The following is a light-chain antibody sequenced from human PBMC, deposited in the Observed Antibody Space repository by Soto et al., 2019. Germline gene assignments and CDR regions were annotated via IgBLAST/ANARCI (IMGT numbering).Light chain of an antibody. CDR1: QSVSSN. Sequence: EIVMTQSPATLSVSSGERSTLPCRASQSVSSNLAWYQQKPGQAPRLLIFAASTRATAVPARFSGSGSGTEFTLTISNLQSEDFAVYYCQQYNNWPRTFGQGTTVDIK. J-gene: IGKJ1*01. CDR3: QQYNNWPRT. CDR2: AAS. V-gene: IGKV3-15*01.